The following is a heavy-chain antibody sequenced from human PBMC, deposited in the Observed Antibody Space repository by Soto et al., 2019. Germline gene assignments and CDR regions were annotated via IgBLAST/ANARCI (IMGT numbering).Heavy chain of an antibody. D-gene: IGHD6-19*01. CDR1: GFTFSSYG. Sequence: QVQLVESGGGVVQPGRSLRLSCAASGFTFSSYGMHWVRQAPGKGLEWVAVIWYDGSNKYYADSVKGRFTISRDNSKNTLYLQMNSLRAEDTAVYYCARDLNEYSSGHWGQGTLVTVSS. J-gene: IGHJ4*02. CDR3: ARDLNEYSSGH. CDR2: IWYDGSNK. V-gene: IGHV3-33*01.